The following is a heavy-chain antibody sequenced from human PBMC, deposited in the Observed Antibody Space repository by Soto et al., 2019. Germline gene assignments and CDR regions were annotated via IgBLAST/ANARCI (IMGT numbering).Heavy chain of an antibody. CDR3: ARNYYFDF. CDR1: GFTFNIFA. Sequence: GGSLRLSCVASGFTFNIFAMSWVRQAPGKGLEWVSSIGVSGDTYYADSVKGRFTISRDNSKNSLSLQMNSLRAEDAAVYYCARNYYFDFWGLGTLVTVSS. J-gene: IGHJ4*02. V-gene: IGHV3-23*01. CDR2: IGVSGDT.